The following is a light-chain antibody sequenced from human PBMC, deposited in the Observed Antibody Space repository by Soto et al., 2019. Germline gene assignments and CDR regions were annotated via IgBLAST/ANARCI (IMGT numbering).Light chain of an antibody. J-gene: IGKJ2*01. CDR3: QQYDRSPFT. CDR2: GAS. Sequence: EIVLTQSPGTLSLSPGDRATLSCRASQSVSSSYLVWYQKKGGQAPRLLINGASNRATGIPDRFSGSGSGTDFTLTISRLEPEDFAVYYCQQYDRSPFTFGQGTKLEIK. CDR1: QSVSSSY. V-gene: IGKV3-20*01.